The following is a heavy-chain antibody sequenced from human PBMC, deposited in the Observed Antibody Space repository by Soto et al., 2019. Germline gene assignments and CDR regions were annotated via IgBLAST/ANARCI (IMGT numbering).Heavy chain of an antibody. CDR2: IDWDDDK. CDR3: ARLYMVRGVTPDFDY. V-gene: IGHV2-70*11. J-gene: IGHJ4*02. Sequence: SGPTLVNPTQTLTLTCTFSGFSLSTSGMCVSWIRQPPGKALEWLARIDWDDDKYYSTSLKTRLTISKDTSKNQVVLTMTNMDPVDTATYYCARLYMVRGVTPDFDYWGQGTLVTVSS. CDR1: GFSLSTSGMC. D-gene: IGHD3-10*01.